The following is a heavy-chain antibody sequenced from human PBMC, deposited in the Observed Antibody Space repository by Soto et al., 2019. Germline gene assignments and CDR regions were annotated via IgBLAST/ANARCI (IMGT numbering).Heavy chain of an antibody. CDR2: IIPIFGTA. CDR3: ARGQGYYHGSGYYDVLYYFDY. J-gene: IGHJ4*02. Sequence: QVQLVQSGAEVKKPGSSVKVSCKASGGTFSSYGISWVRQAPGQGLEWMGGIIPIFGTANYPQKFQGRVTITADESTRTGYMELSSLRSDDTAVYYCARGQGYYHGSGYYDVLYYFDYWGQGTLVTVSS. D-gene: IGHD3-22*01. V-gene: IGHV1-69*01. CDR1: GGTFSSYG.